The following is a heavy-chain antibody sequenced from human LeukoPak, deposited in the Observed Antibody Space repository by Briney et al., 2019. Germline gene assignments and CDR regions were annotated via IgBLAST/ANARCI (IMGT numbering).Heavy chain of an antibody. J-gene: IGHJ5*02. CDR2: IRSKAYGGTT. CDR3: TRAGGVTTLIPNDP. V-gene: IGHV3-49*03. CDR1: GFTFGDYA. D-gene: IGHD4-11*01. Sequence: GGSLRLSCTASGFTFGDYAMSWFRQAPGKGLEWGGFIRSKAYGGTTEYAASVKGRFTISRDDSKSIAYLQMNSLKTEDTAVYYCTRAGGVTTLIPNDPWGQGTLVTVSS.